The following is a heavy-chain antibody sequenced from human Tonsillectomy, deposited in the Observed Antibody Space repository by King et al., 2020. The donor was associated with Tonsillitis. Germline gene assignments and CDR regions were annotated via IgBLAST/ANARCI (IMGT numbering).Heavy chain of an antibody. J-gene: IGHJ4*02. CDR2: IIPMFDSE. Sequence: QLVQSGAEVKRPGSSVKVSCKASGGTFSNSAVSWVRQAPGQGLEWMGGIIPMFDSENYSQKFQGRVTITADESTNTACMELSSLRSEDTAVYYCATVAGPNAYYFDYWGQGTLVTVSS. CDR1: GGTFSNSA. D-gene: IGHD6-19*01. CDR3: ATVAGPNAYYFDY. V-gene: IGHV1-69*01.